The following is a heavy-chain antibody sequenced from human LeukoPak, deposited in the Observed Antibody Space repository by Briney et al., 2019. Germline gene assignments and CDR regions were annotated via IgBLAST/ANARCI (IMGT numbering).Heavy chain of an antibody. CDR3: AKEEGYSGYDHFDY. Sequence: GGSLRLSCVAPGFPFGSNAMTWFRQAPGKGRNWFPAISGSGGSTYYADSVKGRFTISRDNSKNTLYLQMNSLRAEDTAVYYCAKEEGYSGYDHFDYWGQGTQVTVSS. J-gene: IGHJ4*02. CDR1: GFPFGSNA. D-gene: IGHD5-12*01. CDR2: ISGSGGST. V-gene: IGHV3-23*01.